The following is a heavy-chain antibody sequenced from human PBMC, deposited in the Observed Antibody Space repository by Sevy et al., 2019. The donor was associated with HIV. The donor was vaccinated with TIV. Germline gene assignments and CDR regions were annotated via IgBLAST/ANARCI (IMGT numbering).Heavy chain of an antibody. V-gene: IGHV6-1*01. CDR1: GDSVSSNSAA. Sequence: KQSQTLSLTCAISGDSVSSNSAAWNWIRQSPSRGLEWLGRTYYRSKWYNDYAVSVKSRITINPDTSKNKFSLQLNSVTPEDTAVYYCARAEYCSSTSCYAYIDFDYWGQGTLVTVSS. CDR3: ARAEYCSSTSCYAYIDFDY. J-gene: IGHJ4*02. D-gene: IGHD2-2*01. CDR2: TYYRSKWYN.